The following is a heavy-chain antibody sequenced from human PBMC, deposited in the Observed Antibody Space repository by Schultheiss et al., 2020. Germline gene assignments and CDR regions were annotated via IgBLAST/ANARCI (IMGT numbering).Heavy chain of an antibody. J-gene: IGHJ6*03. Sequence: GGSLRLSCAASGFTFGSYSMNWVRQAPGKGLEWVSYISSSSSYTNYADSVKGRFTISRDNAKNSLYLQMNSLRAEDTAVYYCARDRNYYYYMDVWGKGTTVTVSS. CDR1: GFTFGSYS. CDR3: ARDRNYYYYMDV. CDR2: ISSSSSYT. V-gene: IGHV3-21*05.